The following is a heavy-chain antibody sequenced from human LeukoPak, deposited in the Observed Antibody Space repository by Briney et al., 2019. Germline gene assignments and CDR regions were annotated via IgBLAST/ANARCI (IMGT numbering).Heavy chain of an antibody. CDR1: GWSFSGYY. CDR2: INHSGST. V-gene: IGHV4-34*01. Sequence: KPSETLSLTCAVYGWSFSGYYWSWIRQPPGKGLEWIGEINHSGSTNYNPSLKSRVTISVDTSKNQFSLKLSSVTAADTAVYYCARGPYYSSSLGVAKFRGPWLDYWGQGTLVTVSS. J-gene: IGHJ4*02. D-gene: IGHD6-13*01. CDR3: ARGPYYSSSLGVAKFRGPWLDY.